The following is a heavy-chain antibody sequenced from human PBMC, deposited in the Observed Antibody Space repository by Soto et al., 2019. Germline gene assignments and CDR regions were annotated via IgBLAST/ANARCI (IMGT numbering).Heavy chain of an antibody. CDR1: GGTFSTYP. J-gene: IGHJ5*02. D-gene: IGHD6-19*01. Sequence: QVQLVQSGAEVKKPGSSVKVSCKASGGTFSTYPINWVRQAPGQGLEDLGGIIPKFGTTNYAQKLRGKVTITADESTSTAYMELNNLSFCDSAVSYCEKGASNSNVWYSRCDPWGQGPLVTVSS. V-gene: IGHV1-69*01. CDR3: EKGASNSNVWYSRCDP. CDR2: IIPKFGTT.